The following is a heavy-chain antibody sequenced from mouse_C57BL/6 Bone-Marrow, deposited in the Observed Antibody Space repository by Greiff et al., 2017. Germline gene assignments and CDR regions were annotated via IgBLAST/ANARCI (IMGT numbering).Heavy chain of an antibody. Sequence: QVQLQQPGAELVKPGASVKMSCKASGYTFTSYWITWVKQRPGQGLEWIGDIYPTSGRTNYNEKFKSKAILTVDTSSNTAYMQLSSLTSEDSAVLYCARSGPLGRSFYDWGQGTTLTVSS. J-gene: IGHJ2*01. CDR1: GYTFTSYW. V-gene: IGHV1-55*01. CDR2: IYPTSGRT. D-gene: IGHD4-1*01. CDR3: ARSGPLGRSFYD.